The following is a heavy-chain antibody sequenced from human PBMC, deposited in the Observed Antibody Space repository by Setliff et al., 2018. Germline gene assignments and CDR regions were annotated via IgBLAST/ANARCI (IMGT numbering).Heavy chain of an antibody. CDR1: GGSFSDYY. J-gene: IGHJ5*02. D-gene: IGHD2-15*01. CDR3: FRLLIGRDAVLTEVSEEKTNRPVKP. Sequence: SETLSLTCAVYGGSFSDYYWSWIRQSPGKGLEWIGEINHSGSTNYNPSLKTRVTISVDTSKHQLSLTLSSVTAADTAVSSAFRLLIGRDAVLTEVSEEKTNRPVKPW. CDR2: INHSGST. V-gene: IGHV4-34*01.